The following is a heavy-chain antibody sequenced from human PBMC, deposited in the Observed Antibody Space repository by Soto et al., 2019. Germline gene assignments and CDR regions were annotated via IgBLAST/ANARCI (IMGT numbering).Heavy chain of an antibody. J-gene: IGHJ4*02. Sequence: GGSLRLSCAASGFTFSSYAMHWVRQAPGKGLEWVAVISYDGSNKYYADPVKGRFTISRDNSKNTLYLQMNSLRAEDTAVYYCARAIGYYYDSSGYYYTGGCNYWGQGVMVTVSS. CDR2: ISYDGSNK. CDR1: GFTFSSYA. D-gene: IGHD3-22*01. V-gene: IGHV3-30-3*01. CDR3: ARAIGYYYDSSGYYYTGGCNY.